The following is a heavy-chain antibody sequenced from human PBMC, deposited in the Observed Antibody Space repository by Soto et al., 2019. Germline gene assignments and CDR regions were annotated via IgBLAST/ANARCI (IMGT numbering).Heavy chain of an antibody. CDR3: AKEAVASEQVPIPGDS. V-gene: IGHV3-23*01. CDR2: ISGSGSMK. CDR1: GLTFRYYA. D-gene: IGHD2-15*01. Sequence: GGSLRLSCTASGLTFRYYAMTWVRQAPGRGLEWVSGISGSGSMKYYADSVKGRFTISRDNSKNMLFLQMDSLRDEDTAMYHCAKEAVASEQVPIPGDSWGQGTLVTVSS. J-gene: IGHJ4*02.